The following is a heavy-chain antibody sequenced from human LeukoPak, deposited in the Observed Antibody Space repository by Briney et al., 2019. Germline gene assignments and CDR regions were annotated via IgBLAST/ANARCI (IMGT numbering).Heavy chain of an antibody. J-gene: IGHJ5*02. D-gene: IGHD3-22*01. CDR2: ISAYSSDT. Sequence: ASVKVSCKASGYTFKSYGISWVRLAPGQGLEWMGWISAYSSDTNYGQKFQGRVRMTTDTYTSTAYMELRSLRSDDTAVYYCARVDMDSSGFYLNWIDPWGQGTLVTVSP. CDR3: ARVDMDSSGFYLNWIDP. CDR1: GYTFKSYG. V-gene: IGHV1-18*01.